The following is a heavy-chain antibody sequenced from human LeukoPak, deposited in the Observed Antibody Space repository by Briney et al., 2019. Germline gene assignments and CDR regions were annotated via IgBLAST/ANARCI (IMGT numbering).Heavy chain of an antibody. J-gene: IGHJ6*03. Sequence: PGGSLRLSCAASGFTFSSYSMNWVRQAPGKGLEWVSSISSSSSYIYYADSVKGRFTISRDNAKNSLYLQMNSLRAEDTAVYYCASPYYYDSSGPRGYYMDVWGKGTTVTVSS. CDR1: GFTFSSYS. D-gene: IGHD3-22*01. V-gene: IGHV3-21*01. CDR2: ISSSSSYI. CDR3: ASPYYYDSSGPRGYYMDV.